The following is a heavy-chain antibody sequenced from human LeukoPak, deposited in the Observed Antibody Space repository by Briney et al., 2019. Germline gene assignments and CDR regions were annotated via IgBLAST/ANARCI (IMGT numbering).Heavy chain of an antibody. CDR2: IYYSGST. CDR3: ARGDYYDSSGYYAMGGYFDY. V-gene: IGHV4-59*01. Sequence: SETLSLTCTVSGGSISSYYWSWIRQPPGKGLEWIGYIYYSGSTNYNPSLKSRVTISVDTSKNQFSLKLSSVTAADTAVYYCARGDYYDSSGYYAMGGYFDYWGQGTLVTVSS. CDR1: GGSISSYY. D-gene: IGHD3-22*01. J-gene: IGHJ4*02.